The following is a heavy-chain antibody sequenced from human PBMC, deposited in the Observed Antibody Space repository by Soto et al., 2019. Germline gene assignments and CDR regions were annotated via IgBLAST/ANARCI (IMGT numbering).Heavy chain of an antibody. Sequence: PGGSLRLSCAASGFTFSSYGMHWVRQAPGKGLEWVAVISYDGSNKYYADSVKGRFTISRDNSKNTLYLQMNSLRAEDTAVYYCAKDTAGRAAAGNLPYYGMDVWGQGTTVTVSS. CDR1: GFTFSSYG. CDR3: AKDTAGRAAAGNLPYYGMDV. J-gene: IGHJ6*02. D-gene: IGHD6-13*01. CDR2: ISYDGSNK. V-gene: IGHV3-30*18.